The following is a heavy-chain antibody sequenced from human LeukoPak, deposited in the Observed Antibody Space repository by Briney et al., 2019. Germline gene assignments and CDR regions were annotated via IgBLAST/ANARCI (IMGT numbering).Heavy chain of an antibody. J-gene: IGHJ4*02. V-gene: IGHV3-7*03. D-gene: IGHD6-6*01. Sequence: GGSLRLSCAASGFTFSSYWMSWVRQAPGKGLEWVANIKRDGSEKYYVDSVKGRFTISRDNAKNSLFLQMNSLRAEDTAVYYCTRDPDRSSKVDYWGQGTLVTVSS. CDR2: IKRDGSEK. CDR1: GFTFSSYW. CDR3: TRDPDRSSKVDY.